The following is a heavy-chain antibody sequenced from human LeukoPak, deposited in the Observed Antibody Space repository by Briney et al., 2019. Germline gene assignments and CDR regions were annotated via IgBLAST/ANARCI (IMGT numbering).Heavy chain of an antibody. CDR2: ISAYNGNT. V-gene: IGHV1-18*01. Sequence: EASVKVSCKASGYTFTSYGISWVRQAPGQGLEWMGWISAYNGNTNYAQKLQGRVTMTTDTSTSTAYMELRSLRSDDTAVYYCASKASGYDSLSLDYWGQGTLVTVSS. CDR3: ASKASGYDSLSLDY. D-gene: IGHD5-12*01. J-gene: IGHJ4*02. CDR1: GYTFTSYG.